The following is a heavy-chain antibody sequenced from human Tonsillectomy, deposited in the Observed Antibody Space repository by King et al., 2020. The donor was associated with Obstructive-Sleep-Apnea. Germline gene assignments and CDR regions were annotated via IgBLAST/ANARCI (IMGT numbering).Heavy chain of an antibody. CDR1: GYRFTTYW. J-gene: IGHJ4*02. V-gene: IGHV5-51*01. CDR3: ARLMYGDCPTDQYYFDF. D-gene: IGHD4-17*01. CDR2: IYPGDSET. Sequence: QLVQSGAEVKKPGESLKISCRASGYRFTTYWIAWVRQMPGKGLEWMGIIYPGDSETTYSPSFQGQVNISADKSINTAYLQWSGLKASDTAMYYCARLMYGDCPTDQYYFDFWGQGTLVTVSS.